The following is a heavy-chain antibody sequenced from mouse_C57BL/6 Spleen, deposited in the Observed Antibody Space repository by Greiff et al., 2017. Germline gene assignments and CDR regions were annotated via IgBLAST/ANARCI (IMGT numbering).Heavy chain of an antibody. J-gene: IGHJ2*01. CDR1: GFTFSNYW. V-gene: IGHV6-3*01. D-gene: IGHD1-1*01. CDR3: TTNYYGSSSDY. Sequence: EVKLVESGGGLVQPGGSMKLSCVASGFTFSNYWMNWVRQSPEKGLEWVAQIRLKSDNYATHYAESLKGRFTISRDDSKSSVYLQMNNLRAEDTGIYYCTTNYYGSSSDYWGQGTTLTVSS. CDR2: IRLKSDNYAT.